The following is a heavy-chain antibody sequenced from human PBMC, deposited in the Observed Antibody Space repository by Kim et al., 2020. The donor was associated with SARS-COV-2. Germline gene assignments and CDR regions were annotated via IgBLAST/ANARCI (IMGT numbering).Heavy chain of an antibody. J-gene: IGHJ6*02. Sequence: ASVKVSCKASGYTFTSYYMHWVRQAPGQGLEWMGIINPSGGSTSYAQKFQGRVTMTRDTSTSTVYMELSSLRSEDTAVYYCARDQTTVSSAPDNYYYGMDVWGQATTVTVPS. D-gene: IGHD4-4*01. CDR3: ARDQTTVSSAPDNYYYGMDV. CDR1: GYTFTSYY. CDR2: INPSGGST. V-gene: IGHV1-46*01.